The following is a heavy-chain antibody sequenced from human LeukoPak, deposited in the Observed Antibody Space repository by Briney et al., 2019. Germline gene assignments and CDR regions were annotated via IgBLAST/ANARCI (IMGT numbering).Heavy chain of an antibody. D-gene: IGHD3-10*01. V-gene: IGHV3-23*01. Sequence: GGSLRLSCAASGFTFSSYAMSWVRQAPGKGREWVSAISGSGGSTYYADSVKGRFTISRDNSKNTLYLQMNSLRAEDTAVYYCAKGDYGSGSYFNFDYWGQGTLVTVSS. CDR3: AKGDYGSGSYFNFDY. J-gene: IGHJ4*02. CDR1: GFTFSSYA. CDR2: ISGSGGST.